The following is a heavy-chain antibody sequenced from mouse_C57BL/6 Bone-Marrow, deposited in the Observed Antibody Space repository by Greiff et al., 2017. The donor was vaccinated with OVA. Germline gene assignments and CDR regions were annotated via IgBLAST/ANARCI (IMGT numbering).Heavy chain of an antibody. CDR3: ASYYGSSYVRFAY. CDR1: GYSITSGYY. D-gene: IGHD1-1*01. Sequence: LVESGPGLVKPSQSLSLTCSVTGYSITSGYYWNWIRQFPGNKLEWMGYISYDGSNNYNPSLKNLISITRDTSKNQFFLKLNSVTTEDTATYYCASYYGSSYVRFAYWGQGTLVTVSA. J-gene: IGHJ3*01. CDR2: ISYDGSN. V-gene: IGHV3-6*01.